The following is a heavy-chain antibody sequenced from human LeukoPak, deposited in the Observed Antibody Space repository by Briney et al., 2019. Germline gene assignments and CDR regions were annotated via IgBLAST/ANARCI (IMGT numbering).Heavy chain of an antibody. D-gene: IGHD2-15*01. J-gene: IGHJ4*02. V-gene: IGHV1-2*02. CDR2: MNPNRGDT. Sequence: RASVKVSCKASGYTFTGYYIHWMRQAPGQGLEWMGWMNPNRGDTSYAQKFQGRVTMTRDTPINTAYMELSGLTSDDTAVYYCGRRRIDCSDTGCYVDYWGQGTLVTVSP. CDR1: GYTFTGYY. CDR3: GRRRIDCSDTGCYVDY.